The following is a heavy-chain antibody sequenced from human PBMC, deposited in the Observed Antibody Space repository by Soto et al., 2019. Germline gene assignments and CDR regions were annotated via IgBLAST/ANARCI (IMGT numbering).Heavy chain of an antibody. J-gene: IGHJ3*02. D-gene: IGHD2-15*01. V-gene: IGHV3-23*01. CDR1: GFTFSSYA. Sequence: GGSLRLSCAASGFTFSSYAMSWVRQAPGKGLEWVSAISGSGGSTYYADSVKGRFTISRDNSKNTLYLQMNSLRAEDTAVYYCEKAKVREVVPLDAFDIWGQGTMVTVSS. CDR2: ISGSGGST. CDR3: EKAKVREVVPLDAFDI.